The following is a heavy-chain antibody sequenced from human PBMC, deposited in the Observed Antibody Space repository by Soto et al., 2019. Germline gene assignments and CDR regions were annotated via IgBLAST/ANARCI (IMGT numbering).Heavy chain of an antibody. D-gene: IGHD3-3*01. Sequence: GGSLKLSCAASGFTFSSYGMHWVRQAPGKGLEWVAVISYDGSNKYYADSVKGRFTISRDNSKNTLYLQMNSLRAEDTAVYYCAKGYYDFWSGKNYFDYWGQGTLVTVSS. CDR1: GFTFSSYG. V-gene: IGHV3-30*18. J-gene: IGHJ4*02. CDR2: ISYDGSNK. CDR3: AKGYYDFWSGKNYFDY.